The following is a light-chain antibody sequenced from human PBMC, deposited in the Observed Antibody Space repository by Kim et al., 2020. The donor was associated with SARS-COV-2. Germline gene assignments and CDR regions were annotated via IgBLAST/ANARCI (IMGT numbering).Light chain of an antibody. CDR3: QQANSLPLT. CDR2: GAS. CDR1: QGISTW. J-gene: IGKJ4*01. V-gene: IGKV1-12*01. Sequence: ASVGDRVTITWRASQGISTWLAWYQQKPGKAPELLIYGASSLQSGVPSRFSGSGSGTAFTLTISTLQPEDFATYYCQQANSLPLTFGGGTKVDIK.